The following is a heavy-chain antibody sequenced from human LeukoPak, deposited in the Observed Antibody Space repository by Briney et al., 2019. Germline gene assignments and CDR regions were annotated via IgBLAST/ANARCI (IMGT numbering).Heavy chain of an antibody. J-gene: IGHJ4*02. V-gene: IGHV3-30*04. CDR2: ISYDGSNK. CDR1: GFTFSSYA. CDR3: ARVQLYSSSWITSTQDDY. Sequence: GGSLRLSCAASGFTFSSYAMHWVRQAPGKGLERVAVISYDGSNKYYADSVKGRFTISRDNSKNTLYLQMNSLRAEDTAVYYCARVQLYSSSWITSTQDDYWGQGTLVTVSS. D-gene: IGHD6-13*01.